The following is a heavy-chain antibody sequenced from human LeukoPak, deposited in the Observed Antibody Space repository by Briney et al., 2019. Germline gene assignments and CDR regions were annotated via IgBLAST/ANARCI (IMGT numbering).Heavy chain of an antibody. J-gene: IGHJ3*02. CDR3: AKDPGRPSAGGAFDI. D-gene: IGHD1-26*01. CDR2: IKQDGSEK. CDR1: GFTFSSYW. V-gene: IGHV3-7*01. Sequence: GGSLRLSCAASGFTFSSYWMSWVRQAPGKGLEWVANIKQDGSEKYYVDSVKGRFTISRDNAKNSLYLQMNSLRAEDTAVYYCAKDPGRPSAGGAFDIWGQGTMVTLSS.